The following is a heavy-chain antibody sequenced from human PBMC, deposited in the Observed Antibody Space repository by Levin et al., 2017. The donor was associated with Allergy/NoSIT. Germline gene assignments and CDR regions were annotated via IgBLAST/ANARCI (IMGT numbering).Heavy chain of an antibody. J-gene: IGHJ6*02. Sequence: SQTLSLTCTVSGGSIRSSSYYWGWIRQPPGKGLEWIGSIYYSGSTYYNPSLKSRVTISVDTSKNQFSLKLSSVTAADTAVYYCARDSELSSGWYYYYYYGMDVWGQGTTVTVSS. V-gene: IGHV4-39*07. CDR1: GGSIRSSSYY. CDR2: IYYSGST. D-gene: IGHD6-19*01. CDR3: ARDSELSSGWYYYYYYGMDV.